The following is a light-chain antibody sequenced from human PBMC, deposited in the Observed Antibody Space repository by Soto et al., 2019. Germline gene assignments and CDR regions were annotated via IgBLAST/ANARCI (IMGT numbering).Light chain of an antibody. Sequence: EIVLTQSPGTLSLSPGERATLSCRASQSVASSYLAWYQQKPGQAPRLVIHGASSRATGIPDRFSGSGSGTDFILTISRLEPEAFEVYYCQQRSKWPLTFGGGTKVDIK. V-gene: IGKV3D-20*02. CDR1: QSVASSY. CDR3: QQRSKWPLT. CDR2: GAS. J-gene: IGKJ4*01.